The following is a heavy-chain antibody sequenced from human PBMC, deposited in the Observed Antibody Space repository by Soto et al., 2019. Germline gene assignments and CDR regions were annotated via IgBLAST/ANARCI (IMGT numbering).Heavy chain of an antibody. J-gene: IGHJ4*02. V-gene: IGHV4-30-4*01. D-gene: IGHD3-10*01. CDR2: IYYSGST. CDR3: ARVGGFGATTIDY. CDR1: GGSISSGGSS. Sequence: SETLSLTCAVSGGSISSGGSSWSWIRQPPGKGLEWIGYIYYSGSTYYNPSLKSRVTISVDTSKNQFSLKLSSVTAADTAVYYCARVGGFGATTIDYWGQGTLVTVSS.